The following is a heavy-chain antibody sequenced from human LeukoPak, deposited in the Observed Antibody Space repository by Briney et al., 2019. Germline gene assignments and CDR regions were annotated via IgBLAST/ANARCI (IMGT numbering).Heavy chain of an antibody. CDR1: GFTFSNAW. CDR2: IKSKTDGGTT. D-gene: IGHD3-3*01. V-gene: IGHV3-15*07. Sequence: ELGGSLRLSCAASGFTFSNAWMNWVRQAPGKGLEWVGRIKSKTDGGTTDYAAPVKGRFTISRDDSKNTLYLQMNSLKTEDTAVYYCTKDGGTIFGVEDYYYYGMDVWGQGTTVTVSS. CDR3: TKDGGTIFGVEDYYYYGMDV. J-gene: IGHJ6*02.